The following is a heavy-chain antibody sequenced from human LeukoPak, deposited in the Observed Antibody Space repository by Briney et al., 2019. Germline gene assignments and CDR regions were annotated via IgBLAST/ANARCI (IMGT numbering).Heavy chain of an antibody. D-gene: IGHD2-15*01. CDR3: ARGLKSRLGYCSGGSCYSEHHYYFDY. CDR1: GYTFTGYY. J-gene: IGHJ4*02. Sequence: ASVKVSCKASGYTFTGYYMHWVRQAPGQGLEWMGWINPNSGGTNYAQKFQGRVTMTRDTSISTAYMELSRLRSDDTAVYYCARGLKSRLGYCSGGSCYSEHHYYFDYWGQGTLVTVSS. CDR2: INPNSGGT. V-gene: IGHV1-2*02.